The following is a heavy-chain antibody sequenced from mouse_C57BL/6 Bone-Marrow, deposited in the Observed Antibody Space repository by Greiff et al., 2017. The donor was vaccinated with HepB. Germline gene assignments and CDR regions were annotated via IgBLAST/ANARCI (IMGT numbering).Heavy chain of an antibody. CDR2: ISSGGSYT. CDR3: ARHSITTVGYFDV. CDR1: GFTFSSYG. D-gene: IGHD1-1*01. Sequence: EVQLVESGGDLVKPGGSLKLSCAASGFTFSSYGMSWVRQTPDKRLEWVATISSGGSYTCYPDSVKGRFTISRDNAKNTLYLQMSSLKSEDTAMYYCARHSITTVGYFDVWGTGTTVTVSS. J-gene: IGHJ1*03. V-gene: IGHV5-6*01.